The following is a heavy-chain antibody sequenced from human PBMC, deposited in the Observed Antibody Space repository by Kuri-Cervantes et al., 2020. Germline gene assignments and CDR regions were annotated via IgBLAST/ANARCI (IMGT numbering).Heavy chain of an antibody. J-gene: IGHJ4*02. CDR2: IRSKAYGGTT. CDR3: TRIVRGVAGGDY. V-gene: IGHV3-49*04. Sequence: GGSLRLSCTASGFTFGDYAVSWVRQAPGKGLEWVGFIRSKAYGGTTEYAASVKGRFTISRDDSKNIAYLQMNSLKTEDTAVYYCTRIVRGVAGGDYWGQGTLVTVSS. D-gene: IGHD3-10*01. CDR1: GFTFGDYA.